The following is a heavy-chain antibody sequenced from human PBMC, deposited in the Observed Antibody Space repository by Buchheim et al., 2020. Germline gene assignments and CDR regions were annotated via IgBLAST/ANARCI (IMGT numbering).Heavy chain of an antibody. CDR1: GFTFSSYG. V-gene: IGHV3-33*01. D-gene: IGHD6-13*01. Sequence: QVQLVESGGGVVQPGRSLRLSCAASGFTFSSYGMHWVRQAPGKGLEWVAVIWYDGSNKYYADSVKGRFTISRDNSKKTPYLQMNSLRAEDTAVYYCARDGSIAAAGPLYYYYGMDVWGQGTT. CDR2: IWYDGSNK. CDR3: ARDGSIAAAGPLYYYYGMDV. J-gene: IGHJ6*02.